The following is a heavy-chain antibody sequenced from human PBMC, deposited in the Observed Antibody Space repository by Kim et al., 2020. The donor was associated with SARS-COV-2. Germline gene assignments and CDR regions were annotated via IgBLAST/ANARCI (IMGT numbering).Heavy chain of an antibody. J-gene: IGHJ6*02. D-gene: IGHD6-13*01. V-gene: IGHV4-39*01. CDR1: GGSITSSSYY. Sequence: SETLSLTCTVSGGSITSSSYYWGWIRQPPGKGLEWIGSIYSSGSTYYNPSLKSRVIISVDTSKNQFSLKLYSMTAADTAVYYCAKHRSSRWNLDYYYGMDVWGQGTTVTVSS. CDR3: AKHRSSRWNLDYYYGMDV. CDR2: IYSSGST.